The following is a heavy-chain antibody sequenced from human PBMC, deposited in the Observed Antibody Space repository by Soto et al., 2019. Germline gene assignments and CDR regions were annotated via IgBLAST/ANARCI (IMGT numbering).Heavy chain of an antibody. D-gene: IGHD4-17*01. CDR1: GFSLSSGVG. Sequence: SGPTLVNPTQTLTLTCTFSGFSLSSGVGVSWIRHPPGKALEWLALIYWDDDKRYSPSLKSRLTITKDTSKNRVVLTMTNIDPVDTATYYCAHTDDYGDSDFDYWGQGTLVTVSS. CDR3: AHTDDYGDSDFDY. CDR2: IYWDDDK. V-gene: IGHV2-5*02. J-gene: IGHJ4*02.